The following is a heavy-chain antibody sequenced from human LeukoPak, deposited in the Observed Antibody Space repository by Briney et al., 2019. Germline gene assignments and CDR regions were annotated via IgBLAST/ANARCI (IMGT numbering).Heavy chain of an antibody. CDR1: GFTFSSFS. J-gene: IGHJ4*02. CDR2: ISGRGDVI. V-gene: IGHV3-48*04. Sequence: GGSLRLSCAASGFTFSSFSMNWVRQAPGKGLEWVSYISGRGDVIYYADSVKGRFTISRDNAKNSLYLQMNSLRAEDTAVYYCARPYYVAANYYFDYWGQGSQVNVSS. D-gene: IGHD1-26*01. CDR3: ARPYYVAANYYFDY.